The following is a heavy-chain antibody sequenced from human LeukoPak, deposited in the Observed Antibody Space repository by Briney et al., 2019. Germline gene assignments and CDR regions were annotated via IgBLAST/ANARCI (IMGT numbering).Heavy chain of an antibody. CDR2: MFQSGST. CDR3: ARLPHCTTTSCYVGGHYMDV. J-gene: IGHJ6*03. V-gene: IGHV4-38-2*02. D-gene: IGHD2-2*01. CDR1: GYSISSGYY. Sequence: SETLSLTCSVSGYSISSGYYWGWIRQPPGKRLEWIGSMFQSGSTSYNPSLNSRVTISVDTSKNRFSLKLTSVTAADTAVYYCARLPHCTTTSCYVGGHYMDVWGKGTTVTVSS.